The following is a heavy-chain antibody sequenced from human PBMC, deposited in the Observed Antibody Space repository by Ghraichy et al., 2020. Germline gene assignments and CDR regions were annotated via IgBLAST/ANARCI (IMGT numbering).Heavy chain of an antibody. CDR1: GGSISSYY. CDR2: MYYSGST. D-gene: IGHD5-18*01. V-gene: IGHV4-59*01. J-gene: IGHJ5*02. Sequence: SETLSLTCTVSGGSISSYYWSWIRQPPGKGLEWIGYMYYSGSTNYNPSLKSRVTISVDTSKNQFSLKLSSVTAADTAVYYCARDRRSVGGYSYGVDPWGQGTLVTVSS. CDR3: ARDRRSVGGYSYGVDP.